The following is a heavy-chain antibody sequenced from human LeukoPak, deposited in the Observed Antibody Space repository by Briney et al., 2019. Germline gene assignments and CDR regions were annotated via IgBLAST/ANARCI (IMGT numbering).Heavy chain of an antibody. CDR3: ARDMVVAATTEGYGMDV. CDR1: GYTFISYG. CDR2: ISAYNGNT. D-gene: IGHD2-15*01. Sequence: ASVKVSCKASGYTFISYGISWVRQAPGQGLEWMRWISAYNGNTNYAQKLQGRVTVTTDTSTSTAYMELRSLRSDDTAVYYCARDMVVAATTEGYGMDVWGKGTTVTVSS. V-gene: IGHV1-18*04. J-gene: IGHJ6*04.